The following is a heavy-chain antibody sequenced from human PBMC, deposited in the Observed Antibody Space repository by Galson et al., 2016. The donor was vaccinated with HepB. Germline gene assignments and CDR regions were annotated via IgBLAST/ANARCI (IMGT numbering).Heavy chain of an antibody. D-gene: IGHD2-2*01. J-gene: IGHJ6*03. CDR2: ISSSSRYI. CDR1: GYTFSRNS. V-gene: IGHV3-21*01. CDR3: ARGYCSSTSCLGPLDNMDV. Sequence: SLRLSCAASGYTFSRNSMSWVRQAPGKGLEWVSSISSSSRYIYYADSVKGRFTIPRDNAKNSLYLQKYSLRAEDTAVYYCARGYCSSTSCLGPLDNMDVLGKGTAVTGSS.